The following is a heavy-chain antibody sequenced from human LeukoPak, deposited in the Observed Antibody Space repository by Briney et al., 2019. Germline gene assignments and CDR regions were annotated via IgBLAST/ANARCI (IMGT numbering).Heavy chain of an antibody. CDR1: GGSISSGDYY. J-gene: IGHJ4*02. CDR2: IYSSGSA. Sequence: PSETLSLTCTVSGGSISSGDYYWTWIRQHQGKGLEWIGYIYSSGSAYYDPSLKSRLTMSVDTSKNQFSLKMSSVTAADTAVYYCARGGRSGYLFEYWGQGTLVTVSS. CDR3: ARGGRSGYLFEY. V-gene: IGHV4-31*03. D-gene: IGHD3-22*01.